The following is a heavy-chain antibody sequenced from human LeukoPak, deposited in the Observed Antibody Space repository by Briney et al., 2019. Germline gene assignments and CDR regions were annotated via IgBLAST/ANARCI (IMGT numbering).Heavy chain of an antibody. D-gene: IGHD5-24*01. CDR3: ARGPKMSAIGSFDY. CDR1: GGSISSYY. J-gene: IGHJ4*02. CDR2: IYASGST. V-gene: IGHV4-4*07. Sequence: SETLSLTCIVSGGSISSYYWSWIRQPAGKGLEWIGRIYASGSTNYNPSLKSRVTMSEDTSKNQFSLKLTSVTAGDTAVYYCARGPKMSAIGSFDYWGQGALVTVSS.